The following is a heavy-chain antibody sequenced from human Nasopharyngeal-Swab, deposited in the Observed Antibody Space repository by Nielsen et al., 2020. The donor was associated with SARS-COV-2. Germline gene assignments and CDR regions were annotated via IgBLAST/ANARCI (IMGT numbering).Heavy chain of an antibody. Sequence: GGSLRLSCVASGFTFDDYAMHWVRQAPGKGLEWVSGISWNSGSIGYADSVKGRFTISRDNAKNSLYLQMNSLRAEDTALYYCAKIGTGSSGYRYFDYWGQGTLVTVSS. J-gene: IGHJ4*02. CDR3: AKIGTGSSGYRYFDY. V-gene: IGHV3-9*01. CDR2: ISWNSGSI. CDR1: GFTFDDYA. D-gene: IGHD3-22*01.